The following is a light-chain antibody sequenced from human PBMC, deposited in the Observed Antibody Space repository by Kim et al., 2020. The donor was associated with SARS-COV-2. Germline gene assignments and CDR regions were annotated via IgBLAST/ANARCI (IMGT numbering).Light chain of an antibody. CDR1: ELGDKY. CDR3: QAWDSSFAV. J-gene: IGLJ7*01. Sequence: SYELTQPPSVSVSPGQTASITCSGDELGDKYACWYQQKPGQSPVLVIYQDSKRPSGIPERFSGSNSGNTATLTISGTQAMDEADYYCQAWDSSFAVFGGGTQLTVL. CDR2: QDS. V-gene: IGLV3-1*01.